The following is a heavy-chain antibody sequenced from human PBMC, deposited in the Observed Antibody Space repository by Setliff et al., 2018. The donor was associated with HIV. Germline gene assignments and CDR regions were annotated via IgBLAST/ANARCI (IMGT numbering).Heavy chain of an antibody. J-gene: IGHJ4*02. CDR3: TKANYDVLTGYYDY. CDR2: ISGSRLTP. CDR1: GFTFNNFA. V-gene: IGHV3-23*01. Sequence: PGGSLRLSCAASGFTFNNFAMNWVRQAPGKGLEWVSSISGSRLTPYYADSVKGRFTISRDNSKNTVYLQMNSLRAEDTALYYCTKANYDVLTGYYDYWGQGTLVTVSS. D-gene: IGHD3-9*01.